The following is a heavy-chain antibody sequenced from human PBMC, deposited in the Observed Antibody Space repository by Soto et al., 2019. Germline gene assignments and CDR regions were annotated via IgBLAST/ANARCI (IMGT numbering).Heavy chain of an antibody. CDR3: ARGHYDFWSGYFATIDY. J-gene: IGHJ4*02. D-gene: IGHD3-3*01. CDR2: IHYSGNT. V-gene: IGHV4-59*08. CDR1: GGSISNYY. Sequence: SETLSLTCTVSGGSISNYYWSWIRQPPGKGLEWIGYIHYSGNTKYNPSLKSRVTISSDTSKDQFSLKLTSMTAADTAVYYCARGHYDFWSGYFATIDYWGQGTLVTVSS.